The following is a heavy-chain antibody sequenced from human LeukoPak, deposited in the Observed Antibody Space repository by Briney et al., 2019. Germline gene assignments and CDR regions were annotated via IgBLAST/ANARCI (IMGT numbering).Heavy chain of an antibody. V-gene: IGHV3-23*01. CDR2: ITGSGGFT. J-gene: IGHJ4*02. CDR1: GFPFSTYA. Sequence: WGSLRLSCAASGFPFSTYAMNWVRQAPGKGLEWVSVITGSGGFTQYADSVKGRFTISRDNSKNTVYLQMNSLRVEDTALYYCVRSLDYWGQGTLVTVSS. CDR3: VRSLDY.